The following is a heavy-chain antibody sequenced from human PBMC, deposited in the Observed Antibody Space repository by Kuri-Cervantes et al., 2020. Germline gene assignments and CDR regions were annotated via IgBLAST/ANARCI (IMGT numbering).Heavy chain of an antibody. V-gene: IGHV1-69*13. J-gene: IGHJ4*02. CDR2: IIPIFGTA. CDR3: AIYSGYYYGPSPFDY. D-gene: IGHD3-22*01. CDR1: GGTFSSYA. Sequence: SVKVSCKASGGTFSSYAISWVRQAPGQGLEWMGGIIPIFGTANYAQKFQGGVTITADESTSTAYMELSSLRSEDTTVYYCAIYSGYYYGPSPFDYWGQGTLVTVSS.